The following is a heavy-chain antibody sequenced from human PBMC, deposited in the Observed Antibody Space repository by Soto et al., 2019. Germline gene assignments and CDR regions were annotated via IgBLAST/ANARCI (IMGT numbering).Heavy chain of an antibody. Sequence: PSETLSLTCAVSGGSISSSNWWSWVRQPPGKGLEWIGDIYHSGSTNYNPSLKSRVTISVDTSKNQFSLKLSSVTAADTAVYYCARGLKYCSAGSCFNWFDPWGQGTLVTVSS. CDR3: ARGLKYCSAGSCFNWFDP. J-gene: IGHJ5*02. D-gene: IGHD2-15*01. CDR1: GGSISSSNW. V-gene: IGHV4-4*02. CDR2: IYHSGST.